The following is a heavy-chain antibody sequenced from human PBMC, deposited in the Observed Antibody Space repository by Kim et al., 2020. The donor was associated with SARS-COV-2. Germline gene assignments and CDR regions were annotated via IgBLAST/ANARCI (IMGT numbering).Heavy chain of an antibody. CDR3: ARAGSYSPLADY. J-gene: IGHJ4*02. Sequence: NYAQKFQGRVTITADESTGTAYMELSSLRSEDTAVYYCARAGSYSPLADYWGQGTLVTVSS. D-gene: IGHD3-10*01. V-gene: IGHV1-69*01.